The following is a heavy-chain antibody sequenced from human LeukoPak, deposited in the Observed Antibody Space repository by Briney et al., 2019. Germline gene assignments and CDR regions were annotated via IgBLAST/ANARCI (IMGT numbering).Heavy chain of an antibody. D-gene: IGHD6-19*01. CDR2: ISTYNGKR. CDR3: ARVGSSGWDTFEQSPT. CDR1: GYTFTSYG. V-gene: IGHV1-18*01. J-gene: IGHJ5*02. Sequence: ASVKVSCKASGYTFTSYGIGWVRQAPGQGLEWMGWISTYNGKRNYAQKFQDRVTMTTDTSTSTAYMELSRLSSDDTAVYYCARVGSSGWDTFEQSPTWGQGTLVTVSS.